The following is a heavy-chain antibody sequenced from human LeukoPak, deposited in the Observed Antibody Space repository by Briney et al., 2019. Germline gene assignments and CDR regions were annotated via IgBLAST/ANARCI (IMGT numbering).Heavy chain of an antibody. J-gene: IGHJ3*02. D-gene: IGHD3-22*01. CDR2: ISSSSSYI. CDR3: ASTRDYYDSSGCYPGFGNAFDI. Sequence: GGSLRLSCAASGFTFSSYSMNWVRQAPGKGLEWVSSISSSSSYIYYADSVKGRFTISRDNAKNSLYLQMNSLRAEDTAVYYCASTRDYYDSSGCYPGFGNAFDIWGQGTMVTVSS. V-gene: IGHV3-21*01. CDR1: GFTFSSYS.